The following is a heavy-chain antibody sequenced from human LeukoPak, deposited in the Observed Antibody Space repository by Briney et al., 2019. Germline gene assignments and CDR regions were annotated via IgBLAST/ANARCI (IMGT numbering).Heavy chain of an antibody. Sequence: GGSLRLSCAASGFTVSSNYMSWVRQAPGKGLEWVSLIYNGGSTYYADSVKGGFTISRDNSKNTLYLQMNSLRAEDTAVYYCASAYTYGKVDYWGQGTLVTVSS. V-gene: IGHV3-66*01. CDR1: GFTVSSNY. J-gene: IGHJ4*02. CDR2: IYNGGST. CDR3: ASAYTYGKVDY. D-gene: IGHD5-18*01.